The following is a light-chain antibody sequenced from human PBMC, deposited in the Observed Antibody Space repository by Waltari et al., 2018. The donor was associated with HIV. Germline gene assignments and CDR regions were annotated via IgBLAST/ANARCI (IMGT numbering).Light chain of an antibody. V-gene: IGKV3D-15*01. CDR1: QSVSSN. Sequence: EIVMTQSPATLSVSPGERATLSCRASQSVSSNLAWYQQKPGQAPRLLMDGSSTRATAIPARFSGSGSGKEFTLTISSLQSEDFAGYYCQQYNNRPWTFGQGTTVEIK. CDR2: GSS. CDR3: QQYNNRPWT. J-gene: IGKJ1*01.